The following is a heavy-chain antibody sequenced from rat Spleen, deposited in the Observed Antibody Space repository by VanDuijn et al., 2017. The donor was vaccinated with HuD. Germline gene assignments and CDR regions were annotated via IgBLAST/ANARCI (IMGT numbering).Heavy chain of an antibody. Sequence: EVQLVESGGGLVQPGRSMKLSCAASGFTFSNYYMAWVRQAPTKGLEWVASINTGGGNTYYRDSVKGRFTISRDNGKSTLYLQMDSLRSEDTATYYCASRTGNWFAYWGQGTLVTVSS. CDR3: ASRTGNWFAY. CDR2: INTGGGNT. J-gene: IGHJ3*01. V-gene: IGHV5-25*01. D-gene: IGHD4-2*01. CDR1: GFTFSNYY.